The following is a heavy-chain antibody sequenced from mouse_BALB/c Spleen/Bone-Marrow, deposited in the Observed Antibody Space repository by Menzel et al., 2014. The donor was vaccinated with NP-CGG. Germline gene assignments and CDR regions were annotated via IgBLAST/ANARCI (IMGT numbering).Heavy chain of an antibody. CDR2: VHYSGGT. CDR1: GYSITSGYS. V-gene: IGHV3-1*02. CDR3: ARWNGYYAMDY. D-gene: IGHD1-2*01. J-gene: IGHJ4*01. Sequence: EVMLVESGPALVKPSQSLSLTCTVTGYSITSGYSWHWIRQFPGNTLEWMGYVHYSGGTNYNPSLKSRISITRDTSKNQFFLQLNSVTTEGTATYYCARWNGYYAMDYWGQGTSVTVSS.